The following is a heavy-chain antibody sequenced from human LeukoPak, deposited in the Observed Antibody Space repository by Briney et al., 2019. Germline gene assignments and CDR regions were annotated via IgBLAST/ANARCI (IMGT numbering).Heavy chain of an antibody. V-gene: IGHV1-18*01. CDR2: ISAYNGNT. Sequence: EASVKVSCKASGYTFTRYGISWVRQAPGQGLEWMGWISAYNGNTNYAQKLQGRVTMTTDTSASTVYMELRSLRSDDTAVYYCARDDYYYYYMDVWGKGTTVTVSS. CDR3: ARDDYYYYYMDV. J-gene: IGHJ6*03. CDR1: GYTFTRYG.